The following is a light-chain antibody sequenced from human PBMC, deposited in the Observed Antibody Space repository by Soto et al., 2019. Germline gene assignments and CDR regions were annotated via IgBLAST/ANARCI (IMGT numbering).Light chain of an antibody. J-gene: IGLJ2*01. CDR3: QSYDSSLSGSV. V-gene: IGLV1-40*01. CDR1: SSNIGPGYD. Sequence: QSVLTQPPSVSGAPGQSVTISCTASSSNIGPGYDVHWYQQLPGTAPKPLIYGNSNRPSGVPDRFSGSKSGTSASLAITGLQAEDEADYYCQSYDSSLSGSVFGGGTKVTVL. CDR2: GNS.